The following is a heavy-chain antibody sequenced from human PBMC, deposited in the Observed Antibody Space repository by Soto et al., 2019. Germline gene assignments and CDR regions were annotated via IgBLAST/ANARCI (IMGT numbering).Heavy chain of an antibody. J-gene: IGHJ5*02. V-gene: IGHV1-18*04. CDR1: GYTFTSYG. Sequence: QVQLVQSGAEVKKPGASVKVSCKASGYTFTSYGISWVRQAPGQGLEWMGWISAYNGNTNYAQKLQGRVTMTTDTPTSTAYMELRSLRSDDTAVYYCARDSITIFGVVRPNWFDPWGQGTLVTVSS. D-gene: IGHD3-3*01. CDR3: ARDSITIFGVVRPNWFDP. CDR2: ISAYNGNT.